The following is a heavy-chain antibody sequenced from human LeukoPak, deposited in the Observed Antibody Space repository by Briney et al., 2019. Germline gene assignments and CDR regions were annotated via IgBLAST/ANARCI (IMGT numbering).Heavy chain of an antibody. V-gene: IGHV3-23*01. CDR3: AKGGGYYPFDY. Sequence: GGSLRLSCAASGFSVSGKFMGWVRQAPGKGLEWVSAISGSGGSTYYADSVKGRFTISRDNSKNTLYLQMNSLRAEDTAVYYCAKGGGYYPFDYWGQGTLVTVSS. CDR1: GFSVSGKF. J-gene: IGHJ4*02. CDR2: ISGSGGST. D-gene: IGHD3-22*01.